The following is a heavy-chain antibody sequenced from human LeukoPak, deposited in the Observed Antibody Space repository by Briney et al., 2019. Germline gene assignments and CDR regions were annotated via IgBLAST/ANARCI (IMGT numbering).Heavy chain of an antibody. CDR1: GFTFTSSA. Sequence: SVKVSCKASGFTFTSSAVQWVRQARGQRLEWIGWIVVGSGNTNYAQKFQERVTITRDMSTSAAYMELSSLRSEDTAVYYCAAGTQWELNYYYYGMDVWGQGTTVTVSS. CDR2: IVVGSGNT. CDR3: AAGTQWELNYYYYGMDV. J-gene: IGHJ6*02. V-gene: IGHV1-58*01. D-gene: IGHD1-26*01.